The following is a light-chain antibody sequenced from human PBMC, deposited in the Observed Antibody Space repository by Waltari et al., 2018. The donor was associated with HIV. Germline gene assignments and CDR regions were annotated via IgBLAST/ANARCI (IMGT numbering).Light chain of an antibody. CDR1: NSNIGTNT. CDR3: AAWDDSLNAWL. Sequence: QSVLTQPPSASGTPGQSVPTPWSGSNSNIGTNTVNWYLKLPESAPKFLLYGNHVRPSGVPDRFAGSKSGTSASLAISGLRSEDEADYFCAAWDDSLNAWLFGGGTKVTVL. V-gene: IGLV1-44*01. J-gene: IGLJ3*02. CDR2: GNH.